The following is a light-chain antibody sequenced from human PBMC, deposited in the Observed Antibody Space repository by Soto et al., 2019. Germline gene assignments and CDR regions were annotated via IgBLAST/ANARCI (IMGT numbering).Light chain of an antibody. CDR3: QQHNNWPPIT. CDR2: GAS. CDR1: QSVSSI. V-gene: IGKV3-15*01. J-gene: IGKJ5*01. Sequence: EIVMTQSPATLSVSPGERATLSCRASQSVSSILAWYQQKPGQAPRLLIYGASTRATGIPARFSGSGSGTEFTLTISSLQSEDFAVYYCQQHNNWPPITFGQGTRLEI.